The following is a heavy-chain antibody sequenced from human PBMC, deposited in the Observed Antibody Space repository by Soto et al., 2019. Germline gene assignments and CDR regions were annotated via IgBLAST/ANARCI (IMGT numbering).Heavy chain of an antibody. CDR2: ISYDGRKT. CDR1: GFTFTNYG. CDR3: AKFWGPIPATVEDS. V-gene: IGHV3-30*18. J-gene: IGHJ4*02. Sequence: QVQLVESGGGVVQPGRSLRLSCAASGFTFTNYGMHWVRQAPGKGLEWVAVISYDGRKTYYADSVKGRFTISRDISKNTLYLQMNSLRAEDTAMYYCAKFWGPIPATVEDSWGQGTLVTVSS. D-gene: IGHD6-13*01.